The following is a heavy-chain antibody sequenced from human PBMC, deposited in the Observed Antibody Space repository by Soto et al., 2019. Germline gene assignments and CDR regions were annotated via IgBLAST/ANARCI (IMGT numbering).Heavy chain of an antibody. V-gene: IGHV1-8*01. Sequence: PVKVSCKASRYTITSNDLNWVQQTAGQGLEWMGWMSPKTANTGYAQKFQDRVTMTRSTSISTAYMELSSLTSEDTAAYYCTGGPPNSGFDSRGEGLPVTVYS. CDR3: TGGPPNSGFDS. J-gene: IGHJ5*01. D-gene: IGHD7-27*01. CDR2: MSPKTANT. CDR1: RYTITSND.